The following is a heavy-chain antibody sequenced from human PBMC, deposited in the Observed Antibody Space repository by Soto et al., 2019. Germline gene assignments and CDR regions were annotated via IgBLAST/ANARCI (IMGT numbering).Heavy chain of an antibody. D-gene: IGHD2-15*01. CDR2: MSWNSGNI. J-gene: IGHJ3*02. Sequence: PGGSLRLSCVASGFGFGGYAMHWVRQGPGKGLEWVSGMSWNSGNIGYADSVKGRFTISRDNAKNSLYLQMNSLSAEDTALYYCAKDIGGEMHAFDIWCQGTMVTVSS. V-gene: IGHV3-9*01. CDR1: GFGFGGYA. CDR3: AKDIGGEMHAFDI.